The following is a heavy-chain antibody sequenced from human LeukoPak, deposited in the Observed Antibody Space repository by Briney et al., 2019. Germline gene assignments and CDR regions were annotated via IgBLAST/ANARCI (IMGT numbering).Heavy chain of an antibody. D-gene: IGHD3-10*01. CDR2: ISYSGTT. V-gene: IGHV4-39*02. J-gene: IGHJ4*02. Sequence: SETLSLTCTVSSASISSSPYFWGWIRRSPGQGLEWIGSISYSGTTYYNPSLKSRVTISVDTSKNHFSLKLRPVTAADTAIYYCAANSADYNTLGSSYKVWGQGTLVTVSS. CDR1: SASISSSPYF. CDR3: AANSADYNTLGSSYKV.